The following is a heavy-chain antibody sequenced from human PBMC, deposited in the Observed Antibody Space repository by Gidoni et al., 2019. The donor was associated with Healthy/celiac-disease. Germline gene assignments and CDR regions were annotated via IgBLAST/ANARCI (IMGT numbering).Heavy chain of an antibody. Sequence: EVQLVQSGAGVKKRGGSLRISCKGSGSSFTSYWISWVRQMPGKGLEWMGRIDPSDSYTNYSPSFQGHVTISADKSISTAYLQWSSLKASDTAMYYCASQPYYYDSSGYFSDYWGQGTLVTVSS. CDR2: IDPSDSYT. J-gene: IGHJ4*02. V-gene: IGHV5-10-1*03. CDR3: ASQPYYYDSSGYFSDY. CDR1: GSSFTSYW. D-gene: IGHD3-22*01.